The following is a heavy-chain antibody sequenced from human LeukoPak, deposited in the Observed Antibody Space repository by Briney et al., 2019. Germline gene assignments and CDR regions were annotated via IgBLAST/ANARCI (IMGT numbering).Heavy chain of an antibody. Sequence: GASVKVSCKASGYTFTGYYMHWVRQAPGQGLEWMGWINPNSGGTNYAQKFQGRVTMTRDTSISTAYMELSRLGSDDTAVYYCARGVRTYSSSWYPFDYWGQGTLVTVSS. CDR2: INPNSGGT. CDR1: GYTFTGYY. V-gene: IGHV1-2*02. J-gene: IGHJ4*02. CDR3: ARGVRTYSSSWYPFDY. D-gene: IGHD6-13*01.